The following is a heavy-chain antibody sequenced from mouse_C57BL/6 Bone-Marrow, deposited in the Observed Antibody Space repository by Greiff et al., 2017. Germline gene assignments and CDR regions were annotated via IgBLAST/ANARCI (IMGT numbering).Heavy chain of an antibody. D-gene: IGHD1-1*01. CDR1: GYTFTSYW. CDR2: IDPSDSYT. J-gene: IGHJ1*03. V-gene: IGHV1-69*01. CDR3: ARGDYYGSSYRYFDV. Sequence: QVQLQQPGAELVMPGASVKLSCKASGYTFTSYWMHWVKQRPGQGLEWIGEIDPSDSYTNYNQQFKGKSTLTVDKSSSTAYMQLSSLTSEDSAVYYCARGDYYGSSYRYFDVWGTGTTVTVSS.